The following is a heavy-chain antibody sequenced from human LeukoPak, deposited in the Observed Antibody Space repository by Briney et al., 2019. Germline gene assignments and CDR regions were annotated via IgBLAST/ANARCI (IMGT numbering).Heavy chain of an antibody. D-gene: IGHD3-10*01. V-gene: IGHV1-8*01. CDR3: ARTYGSGMFALGYYYYGMDV. CDR2: MNPNSGNT. J-gene: IGHJ6*02. CDR1: GYTFTSYD. Sequence: GASVKVSCKASGYTFTSYDINWVRQVTGQGLEWMGWMNPNSGNTGYAQKFQGRVTMTRNTSISTAYMELSSLRSEDTAVYYCARTYGSGMFALGYYYYGMDVWGQGTTVTVSS.